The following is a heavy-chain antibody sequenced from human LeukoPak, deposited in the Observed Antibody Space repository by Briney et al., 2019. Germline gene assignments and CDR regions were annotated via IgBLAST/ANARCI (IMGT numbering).Heavy chain of an antibody. Sequence: NPSETLSLTCAVYGGSFSGYYWSWIRQPPGKGLEWIGEINHSGSTNYNPSLKSRVTISGDTSKNQFSLKPSSVTAADTAVYFCARVGYGYVTNDWSRTGLVAYPTKYYYHMDVWGKGTTVTVSS. CDR3: ARVGYGYVTNDWSRTGLVAYPTKYYYHMDV. V-gene: IGHV4-34*01. CDR2: INHSGST. J-gene: IGHJ6*03. CDR1: GGSFSGYY. D-gene: IGHD5-18*01.